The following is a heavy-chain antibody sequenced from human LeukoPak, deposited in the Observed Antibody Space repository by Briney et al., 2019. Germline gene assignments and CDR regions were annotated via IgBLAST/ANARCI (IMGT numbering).Heavy chain of an antibody. Sequence: GGSLRLPCVPSGSTVSSNYMSWVRQAPGKGLEWVSVTYSGGSTDYADSVKGRFTISRDNSKNTLYLQMNSLRVEDTAVYYCAGGLGYARSYWGQGTLVTVSS. CDR3: AGGLGYARSY. V-gene: IGHV3-66*01. J-gene: IGHJ4*02. D-gene: IGHD2-2*01. CDR1: GSTVSSNY. CDR2: TYSGGST.